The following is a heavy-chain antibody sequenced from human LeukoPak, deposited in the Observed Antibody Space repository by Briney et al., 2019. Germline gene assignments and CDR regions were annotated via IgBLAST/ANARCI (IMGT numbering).Heavy chain of an antibody. CDR1: GASISPYY. Sequence: SETLSLTCTVSGASISPYYWSWIRQPAGKGLEWIGRIYTSGSTNYNPSLKSRVTISVDTSKNQFSLKLSSVTAADTAVYYCARDKDFWSGYRGDYYYYYMDVWGKGTTVTVSS. CDR3: ARDKDFWSGYRGDYYYYYMDV. D-gene: IGHD3-3*01. J-gene: IGHJ6*03. V-gene: IGHV4-4*07. CDR2: IYTSGST.